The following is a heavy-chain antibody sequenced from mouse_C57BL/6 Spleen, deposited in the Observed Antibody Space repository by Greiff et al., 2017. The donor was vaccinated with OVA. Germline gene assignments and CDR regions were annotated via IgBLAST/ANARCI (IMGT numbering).Heavy chain of an antibody. J-gene: IGHJ3*01. D-gene: IGHD1-1*01. CDR3: ARHYGSSPFAY. Sequence: QVQLQQPGAELVRPGSSVKLSCKASGYTFTSYWMHWVKQRPIQGLEWIGNIDPSDSETHYNQKFKDKATLTVDKSSSTAYMQLSSLTSEDSAVDYCARHYGSSPFAYWGQGTLVTVSA. CDR1: GYTFTSYW. V-gene: IGHV1-52*01. CDR2: IDPSDSET.